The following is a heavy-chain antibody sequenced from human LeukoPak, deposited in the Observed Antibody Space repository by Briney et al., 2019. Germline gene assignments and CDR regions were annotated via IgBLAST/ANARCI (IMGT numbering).Heavy chain of an antibody. V-gene: IGHV4-59*08. CDR1: GGSISSYY. Sequence: PSETLSLTCTVSGGSISSYYWSWIRQPPGKGLEWIGYIYYSGSTNYNPSLKSRVTISVDTSKNQFSLKLSSVTAADTAVYYCARHAGSSSPYYYYGMDVWGQGTTVIVSS. J-gene: IGHJ6*02. CDR3: ARHAGSSSPYYYYGMDV. CDR2: IYYSGST. D-gene: IGHD6-6*01.